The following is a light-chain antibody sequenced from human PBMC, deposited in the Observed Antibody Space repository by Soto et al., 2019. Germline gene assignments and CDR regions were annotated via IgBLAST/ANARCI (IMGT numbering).Light chain of an antibody. V-gene: IGLV3-1*01. J-gene: IGLJ2*01. CDR2: EDK. CDR1: RLGNKY. CDR3: QAWDSYVV. Sequence: SYELTQPPSVSVSPGETASITCFGDRLGNKYASWYQKKPGQSPILVIYEDKKRPSGIPERFSGSNSGDTATLTISGTQAVDDADYYCQAWDSYVVFGGGTKLTVL.